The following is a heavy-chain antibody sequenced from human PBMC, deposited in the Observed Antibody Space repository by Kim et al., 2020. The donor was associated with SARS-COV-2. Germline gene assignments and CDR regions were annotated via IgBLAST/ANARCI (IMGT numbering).Heavy chain of an antibody. D-gene: IGHD3-10*01. CDR3: ARDRRGASGGMDV. Sequence: AESVKGRFTISRDNSKNTLYLQMNSLRVEDTAVYYCARDRRGASGGMDVWGQGTTVTVSS. J-gene: IGHJ6*02. V-gene: IGHV3-53*01.